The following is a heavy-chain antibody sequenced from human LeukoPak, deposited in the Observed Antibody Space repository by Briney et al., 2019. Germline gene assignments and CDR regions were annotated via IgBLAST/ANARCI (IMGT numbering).Heavy chain of an antibody. J-gene: IGHJ4*01. D-gene: IGHD6-13*01. Sequence: GGSLRLSCAVSGFTFTDYWMNWVRQAPGKGLEWVASIRQDGSEKTYVDSVKGRFTISRDNTKNSLSLQVNSLTVEDTAVYYCARDGTAAGLYFDLWAQGTLVTVSS. V-gene: IGHV3-7*01. CDR3: ARDGTAAGLYFDL. CDR2: IRQDGSEK. CDR1: GFTFTDYW.